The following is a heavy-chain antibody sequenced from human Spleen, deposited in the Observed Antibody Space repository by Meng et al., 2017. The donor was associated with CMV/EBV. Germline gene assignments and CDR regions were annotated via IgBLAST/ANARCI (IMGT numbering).Heavy chain of an antibody. V-gene: IGHV1-69*05. Sequence: SVKVSCKTSGGTFNTYTINWVRQAPGQGLEWMGRIIPIFGTTNHAPKFQGRATLTTDQSTGTLFMELNSLTFQDTAVYYCASEEVELGTSWGQGTLVTVSS. CDR2: IIPIFGTT. D-gene: IGHD1-14*01. J-gene: IGHJ5*02. CDR3: ASEEVELGTS. CDR1: GGTFNTYT.